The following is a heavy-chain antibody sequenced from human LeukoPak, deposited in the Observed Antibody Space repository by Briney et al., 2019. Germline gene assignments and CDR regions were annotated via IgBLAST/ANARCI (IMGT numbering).Heavy chain of an antibody. J-gene: IGHJ4*02. D-gene: IGHD4/OR15-4a*01. CDR2: IYSDNT. V-gene: IGHV3-53*01. CDR1: GFTVSSNA. Sequence: AGGSLRLSCTVSGFTVSSNAMSWVGQAAGKGLEWVSFIYSDNTHYSDSVKGRFTISRDNSKNTLYLQMNSLRAEDTAVYYCARRAGAYSHPYDYWGQGTLVTVSS. CDR3: ARRAGAYSHPYDY.